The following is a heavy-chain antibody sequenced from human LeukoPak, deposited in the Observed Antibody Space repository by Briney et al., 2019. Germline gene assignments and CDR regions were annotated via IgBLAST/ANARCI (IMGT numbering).Heavy chain of an antibody. CDR3: TTWYSSSWYVRGSDY. CDR1: GGSISSSSYY. D-gene: IGHD6-13*01. CDR2: IYYSGST. J-gene: IGHJ4*02. Sequence: SETQSLTCTVSGGSISSSSYYWGWIRQPPGKGLEWIGSIYYSGSTYYNPSLKSRVTISVDTSKNQFSLKLSSVTAADTAVYYCTTWYSSSWYVRGSDYWGQGTLVTVSS. V-gene: IGHV4-39*07.